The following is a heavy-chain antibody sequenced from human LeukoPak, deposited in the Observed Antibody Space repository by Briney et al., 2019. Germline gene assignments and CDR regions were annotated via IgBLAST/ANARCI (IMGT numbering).Heavy chain of an antibody. CDR1: GYTFTSND. Sequence: ASVKVSCKASGYTFTSNDINWVRQATGQGLEWMGWINPNSGGTNYAQKFQGRVTMTRDTSISTAYMELSRLRSDDTAVYYCARDGALVSAANLDYWGQGTLVTVSS. D-gene: IGHD2-2*01. V-gene: IGHV1-2*02. CDR2: INPNSGGT. CDR3: ARDGALVSAANLDY. J-gene: IGHJ4*02.